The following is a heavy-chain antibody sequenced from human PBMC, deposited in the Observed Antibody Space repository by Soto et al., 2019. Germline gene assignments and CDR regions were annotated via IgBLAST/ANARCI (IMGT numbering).Heavy chain of an antibody. CDR1: GGTFSSYA. V-gene: IGHV1-69*13. CDR3: VRTIQPGTTTYFDS. D-gene: IGHD1-1*01. CDR2: IIPIFGTA. Sequence: SVKVSCKASGGTFSSYAISWVRQAPGQGLEWMGGIIPIFGTANYAQKFQGRETITADESTSTAYKEISSLRSDDTAFYYCVRTIQPGTTTYFDSWGQGTLVTVS. J-gene: IGHJ4*02.